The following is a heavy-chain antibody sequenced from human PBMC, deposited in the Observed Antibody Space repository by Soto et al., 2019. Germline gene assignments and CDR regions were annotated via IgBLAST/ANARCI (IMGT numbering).Heavy chain of an antibody. CDR3: AHTLGIAGPPDY. J-gene: IGHJ4*02. V-gene: IGHV2-5*08. CDR1: GGSISSYYW. Sequence: QESGPGLVKPSETLSLTCTVSGGSISSYYWSWIRQPPGKGLEWLAVIYWDDDKRYSPSLKSRLTIYKDTSKNQVVLTMTNMDPVDTATYYCAHTLGIAGPPDYWGQGTLVTVSS. D-gene: IGHD6-13*01. CDR2: IYWDDDK.